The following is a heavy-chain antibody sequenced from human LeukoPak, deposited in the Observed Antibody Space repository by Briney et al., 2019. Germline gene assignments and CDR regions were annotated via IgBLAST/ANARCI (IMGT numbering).Heavy chain of an antibody. J-gene: IGHJ3*02. V-gene: IGHV1-69*04. Sequence: SVKVSCKASGGTFSSYAISWVRQAPGQGLEWMGRIIPILGIANYAQKFQGRVTITADKSTSTAYMELSSLRSEDTAVYYCARDCQVVRYAFDIWGQGTMVTVSS. D-gene: IGHD6-13*01. CDR3: ARDCQVVRYAFDI. CDR2: IIPILGIA. CDR1: GGTFSSYA.